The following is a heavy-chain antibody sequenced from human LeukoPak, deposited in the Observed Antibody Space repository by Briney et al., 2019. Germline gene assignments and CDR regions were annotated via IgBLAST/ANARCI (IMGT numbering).Heavy chain of an antibody. V-gene: IGHV3-66*02. J-gene: IGHJ5*02. D-gene: IGHD1-26*01. CDR2: IYSDGST. Sequence: GGSLRLSCAASGFAVSTIYLSWVRQAPGKGLEWVSVIYSDGSTYYTDSVKGRFTISRNNSENTLYLQMNRLRPVDTAVYYCARDQRSESYYPWGWFDPWGQGTLVTVSS. CDR3: ARDQRSESYYPWGWFDP. CDR1: GFAVSTIY.